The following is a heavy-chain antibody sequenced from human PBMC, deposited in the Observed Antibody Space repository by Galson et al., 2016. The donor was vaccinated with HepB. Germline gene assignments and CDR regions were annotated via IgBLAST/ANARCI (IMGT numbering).Heavy chain of an antibody. J-gene: IGHJ6*02. Sequence: SLRLSCAASGFSFSNYGMNWVRQAPGRGLEWVSHINNIGSHIYHAESVKGRLTISRDNAKNSLYLQMNSLRVGDTAIYYCARDDDLWARRSAMDVWGQGTKVTVAS. CDR2: INNIGSHI. CDR3: ARDDDLWARRSAMDV. D-gene: IGHD2-21*01. V-gene: IGHV3-21*01. CDR1: GFSFSNYG.